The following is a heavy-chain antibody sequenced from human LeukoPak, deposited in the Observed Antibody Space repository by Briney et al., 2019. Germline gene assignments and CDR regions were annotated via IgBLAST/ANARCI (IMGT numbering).Heavy chain of an antibody. CDR3: AANSADYNTLGSSYKV. CDR1: GGSMSSNY. Sequence: SETLSLTCTVSGGSMSSNYWSWIRQPPGKGLEWIGYIYYSGSTNYNPSLKSRVTISVDTSKNQFSLKLNSVTAADTAVFYCAANSADYNTLGSSYKVWGQGTLVTVSS. CDR2: IYYSGST. J-gene: IGHJ4*02. V-gene: IGHV4-59*08. D-gene: IGHD3-10*01.